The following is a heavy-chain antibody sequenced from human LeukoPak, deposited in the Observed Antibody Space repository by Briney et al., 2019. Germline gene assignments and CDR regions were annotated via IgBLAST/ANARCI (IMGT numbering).Heavy chain of an antibody. J-gene: IGHJ3*02. V-gene: IGHV3-15*01. CDR2: IKSKTDGGTT. CDR3: TTDRRNAFDI. CDR1: GFPFSNAW. Sequence: GGSLRLSCAASGFPFSNAWMSWVRRAPGKGREGVGRIKSKTDGGTTDYAAPVKGRFTISRDDSKNTLYLQMNSLKTDDTAVYYCTTDRRNAFDIWGQGTMVTVSS.